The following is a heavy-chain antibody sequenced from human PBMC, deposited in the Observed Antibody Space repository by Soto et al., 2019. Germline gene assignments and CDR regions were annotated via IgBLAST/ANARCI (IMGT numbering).Heavy chain of an antibody. CDR2: INPSGGST. V-gene: IGHV1-46*01. D-gene: IGHD3-22*01. CDR1: GYTFTSYY. CDR3: ARILTPYYYDSSGYSVDAVDI. Sequence: GASVKASCKASGYTFTSYYMHWVRQAPGQGLEWMGIINPSGGSTSYAQKFQGRVTMTRDTSTSTVYMELSSLRSEDTAVYDCARILTPYYYDSSGYSVDAVDIWG. J-gene: IGHJ3*02.